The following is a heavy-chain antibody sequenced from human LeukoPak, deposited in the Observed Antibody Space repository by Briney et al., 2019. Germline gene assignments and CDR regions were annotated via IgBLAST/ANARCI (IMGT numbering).Heavy chain of an antibody. Sequence: SGGSLRLSCAASGFTFSSYGMHWVRQAPGKGLEWVAVISYDGSNKYYADSVKGRFTISRDNSKNTLYLQMNSLRAEDTAVYYCAKPYYSSTSCYNAFDIWGQGTMVTVSS. V-gene: IGHV3-30*18. CDR3: AKPYYSSTSCYNAFDI. D-gene: IGHD2-2*02. CDR2: ISYDGSNK. CDR1: GFTFSSYG. J-gene: IGHJ3*02.